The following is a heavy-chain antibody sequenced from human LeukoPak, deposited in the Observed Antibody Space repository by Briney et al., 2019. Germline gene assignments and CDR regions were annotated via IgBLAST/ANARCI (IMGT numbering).Heavy chain of an antibody. Sequence: ASVKVSCKASGYTLRSYGITWVRQAPGQGLEWMGWISAYNGNTKYPQKLQGRVTMTTDTSTSTAYMELRSLRSDDTAVYYCARVVGNGYPNDAFDIWGQGTMVTVSS. D-gene: IGHD3-22*01. CDR2: ISAYNGNT. V-gene: IGHV1-18*01. CDR3: ARVVGNGYPNDAFDI. CDR1: GYTLRSYG. J-gene: IGHJ3*02.